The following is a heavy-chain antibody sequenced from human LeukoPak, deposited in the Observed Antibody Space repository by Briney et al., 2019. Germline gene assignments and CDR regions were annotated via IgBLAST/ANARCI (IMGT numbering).Heavy chain of an antibody. CDR2: IWYDGSNK. CDR3: ARDGPYGSGSYDLDY. Sequence: GRSLRLSCAASGFTFSSYGMHRVRQAPGKGLEWVAVIWYDGSNKYYADSVKGQFTISRDNSKNTLYLQMNSLRAEDTAVYYCARDGPYGSGSYDLDYWGQGTLVTVSS. CDR1: GFTFSSYG. V-gene: IGHV3-33*01. J-gene: IGHJ4*02. D-gene: IGHD3-10*01.